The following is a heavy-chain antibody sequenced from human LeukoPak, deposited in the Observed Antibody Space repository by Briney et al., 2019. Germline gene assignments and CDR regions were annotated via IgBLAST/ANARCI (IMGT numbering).Heavy chain of an antibody. J-gene: IGHJ5*02. CDR3: ARVGPQYQLLQNWFDP. Sequence: ASVKVSCKASGYTFTSYGISWVRQAPGQGLEWMGWISAYNGNTNYAQKLQGRVTMTTDTSTSTAYTELRSLRSDDTAVYYCARVGPQYQLLQNWFDPWGQGTLVTVSS. V-gene: IGHV1-18*01. D-gene: IGHD2-2*01. CDR2: ISAYNGNT. CDR1: GYTFTSYG.